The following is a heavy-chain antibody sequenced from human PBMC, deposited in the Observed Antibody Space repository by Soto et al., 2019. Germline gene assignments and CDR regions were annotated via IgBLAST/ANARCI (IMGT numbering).Heavy chain of an antibody. D-gene: IGHD1-26*01. CDR1: GYTFTSYG. CDR3: ATSNPLVMRWELRGYFDY. CDR2: FGPDNGDT. Sequence: ASVKVSCKASGYTFTSYGISWVRQAPGQGLEWMGWFGPDNGDTNYAQKLQGRVTMTADTSTNTAYMALSSLRSEDTAVYYCATSNPLVMRWELRGYFDYWGQGTLVTVSS. J-gene: IGHJ4*02. V-gene: IGHV1-18*01.